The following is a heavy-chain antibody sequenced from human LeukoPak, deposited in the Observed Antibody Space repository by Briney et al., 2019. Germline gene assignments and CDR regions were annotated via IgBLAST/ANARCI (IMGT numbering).Heavy chain of an antibody. CDR3: ARRGKGGTQGPIDY. J-gene: IGHJ4*02. Sequence: ASVKVSCKASGYTFTSYGISWVRQAPGQGLEWMGWISVDNGNTNYLQKFQGRVTMTTDTSTNTAYMELRSLISDDTAVYYCARRGKGGTQGPIDYWGQGTLVTVSS. CDR2: ISVDNGNT. D-gene: IGHD3-16*01. CDR1: GYTFTSYG. V-gene: IGHV1-18*01.